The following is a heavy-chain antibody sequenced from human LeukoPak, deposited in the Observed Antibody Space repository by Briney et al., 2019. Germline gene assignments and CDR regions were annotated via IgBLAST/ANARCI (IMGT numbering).Heavy chain of an antibody. CDR2: ISGSGDST. CDR3: AKDPYDDTLLFDY. Sequence: GGSLRLSCAASGFTFSSYAMNWVRQAPGKGLEWVSVISGSGDSTHYADSVKGRFTISRDNSKNTLHLQMNSLRVEDTAIYYCAKDPYDDTLLFDYWGQGTLVTVSS. D-gene: IGHD4-17*01. CDR1: GFTFSSYA. J-gene: IGHJ4*02. V-gene: IGHV3-23*01.